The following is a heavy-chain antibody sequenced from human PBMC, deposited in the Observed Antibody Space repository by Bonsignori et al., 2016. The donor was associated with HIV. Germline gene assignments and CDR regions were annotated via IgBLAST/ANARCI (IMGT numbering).Heavy chain of an antibody. Sequence: WVRQAPGQGLEWMAIINPSGGSTSYSQNFQDRVTMTRDTSTSTVNMELSSLRSEDTAVYYCARAGVVVGTSYYMDVWGKGTTVTVSS. CDR2: INPSGGST. CDR3: ARAGVVVGTSYYMDV. V-gene: IGHV1-46*01. D-gene: IGHD3-22*01. J-gene: IGHJ6*03.